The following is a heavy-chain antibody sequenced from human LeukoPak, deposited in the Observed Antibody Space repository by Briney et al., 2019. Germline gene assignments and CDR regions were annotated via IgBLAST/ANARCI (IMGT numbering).Heavy chain of an antibody. J-gene: IGHJ4*02. CDR2: ISSSSSYI. V-gene: IGHV3-21*01. CDR3: ARDPHMTSVTTGIGY. CDR1: GFTFSSYT. Sequence: GGSLRLSCAASGFTFSSYTMNWVRLAPGKGLEWVSSISSSSSYIYYADSMKGRFTISRDNAKNTLYLQMNSLRAEDTAVYYCARDPHMTSVTTGIGYWGQGTLVTVSS. D-gene: IGHD4-17*01.